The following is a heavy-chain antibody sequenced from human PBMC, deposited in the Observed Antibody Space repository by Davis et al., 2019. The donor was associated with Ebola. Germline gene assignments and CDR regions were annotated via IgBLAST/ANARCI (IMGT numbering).Heavy chain of an antibody. V-gene: IGHV1-18*01. Sequence: ASVKVSCKASGYTFTTYGINWVRQAPGQGLEWMGWNSAYNGNTNYAQKLQGRVTMTTDTSTNTAYMELRSLRSDDTAVYYCTRSAITIFGVPMGWFDPWGQGTLVTVSS. CDR3: TRSAITIFGVPMGWFDP. J-gene: IGHJ5*02. D-gene: IGHD3-3*01. CDR1: GYTFTTYG. CDR2: NSAYNGNT.